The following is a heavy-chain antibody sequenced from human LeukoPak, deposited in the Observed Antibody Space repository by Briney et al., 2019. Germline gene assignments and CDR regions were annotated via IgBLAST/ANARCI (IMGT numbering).Heavy chain of an antibody. V-gene: IGHV4-39*07. J-gene: IGHJ5*02. CDR2: IYYSGST. Sequence: SETLSLTCTVSGGSISSSSYYWGWIRQPPGKGLEWIGSIYYSGSTYYNPSLKSRVTISVDTSKNQFSLKLSSVTAADTAVYYCARVPLTLNNWFDPWGQGTLVTVSS. CDR1: GGSISSSSYY. CDR3: ARVPLTLNNWFDP.